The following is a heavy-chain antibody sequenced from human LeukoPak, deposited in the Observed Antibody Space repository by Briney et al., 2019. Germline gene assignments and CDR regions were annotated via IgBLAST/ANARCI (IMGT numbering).Heavy chain of an antibody. CDR1: GFTFSDYA. J-gene: IGHJ4*02. V-gene: IGHV3-23*01. CDR3: AKDSPSVTATPHDY. Sequence: GGSLRLSCAASGFTFSDYAMSWVRQAPGKGLDWVSTISSYGGSTYYADSVKGRFTISRDNCKNTLYLQMNSLRAEDTAVYFCAKDSPSVTATPHDYWGQGALVTVSS. CDR2: ISSYGGST. D-gene: IGHD2-21*02.